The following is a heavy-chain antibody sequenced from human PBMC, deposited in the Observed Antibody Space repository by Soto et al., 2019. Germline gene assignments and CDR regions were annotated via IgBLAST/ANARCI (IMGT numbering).Heavy chain of an antibody. V-gene: IGHV1-3*01. D-gene: IGHD3-22*01. J-gene: IGHJ4*02. CDR2: INAGNGNT. CDR3: ARGFITMIVVAPPDY. CDR1: GSTFTSYA. Sequence: GASVKVSCQASGSTFTSYAMHWVRQAPGQRLEWMGWINAGNGNTKYSQKFQGRVTITRDTSASTAYMELSSLRSEDTAVYYCARGFITMIVVAPPDYWGQGTLVTVSS.